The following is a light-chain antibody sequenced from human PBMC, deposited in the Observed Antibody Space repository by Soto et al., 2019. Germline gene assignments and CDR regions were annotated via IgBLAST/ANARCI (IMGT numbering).Light chain of an antibody. CDR2: DAS. J-gene: IGKJ5*01. Sequence: EIVLTQSPATLSLSPGQRATLSCRASQSVSSYLAWYQQKPGQAPRLLIYDASNRATGIPARFSGSGSGTDLSLTISSLEPEDFAVYYCHQRSNWPPITFGQGTRLEIK. V-gene: IGKV3-11*01. CDR1: QSVSSY. CDR3: HQRSNWPPIT.